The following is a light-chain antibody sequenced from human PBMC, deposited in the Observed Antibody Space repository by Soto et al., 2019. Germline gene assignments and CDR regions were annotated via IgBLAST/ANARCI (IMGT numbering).Light chain of an antibody. CDR1: QSVSSY. Sequence: EIVLTQSPATLSLSPGEIATLSCRASQSVSSYLAWYQQKPGQAPRLLIYDASNMATGIPARFSGSGSGTDYTLTISSLEPEDVAVYYCQQRSNWPPWTFGQGTKVEIK. CDR2: DAS. CDR3: QQRSNWPPWT. V-gene: IGKV3-11*01. J-gene: IGKJ1*01.